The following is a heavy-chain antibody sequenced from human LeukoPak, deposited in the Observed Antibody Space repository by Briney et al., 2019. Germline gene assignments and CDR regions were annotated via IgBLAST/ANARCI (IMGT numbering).Heavy chain of an antibody. CDR2: MNPNSGNT. D-gene: IGHD3-3*01. V-gene: IGHV1-8*01. Sequence: ASVKVSCKASGYTFTSYDINWVRRATGQGLEWMGWMNPNSGNTGYAQKFQGRVTMTRNTSISTAYMELSSLRSEDTAVYYCARDYYDFWSGYPNMYYYYGMDVWGQGTTVTVSS. CDR1: GYTFTSYD. CDR3: ARDYYDFWSGYPNMYYYYGMDV. J-gene: IGHJ6*02.